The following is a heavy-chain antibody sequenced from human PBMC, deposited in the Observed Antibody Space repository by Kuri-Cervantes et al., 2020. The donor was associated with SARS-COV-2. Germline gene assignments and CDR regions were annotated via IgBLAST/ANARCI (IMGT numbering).Heavy chain of an antibody. CDR2: IYPGDSDT. CDR1: GYSFPSYW. J-gene: IGHJ4*02. D-gene: IGHD1-7*01. CDR3: ARHHKVQLELRDY. V-gene: IGHV5-51*01. Sequence: KVSCKGSGYSFPSYWIGWVRQMPGNGLEWMGIIYPGDSDTRYSPSSQGQVTISADQSISAAYLQWSSLKCSDTAMYFWARHHKVQLELRDYWGQGTLVTVSS.